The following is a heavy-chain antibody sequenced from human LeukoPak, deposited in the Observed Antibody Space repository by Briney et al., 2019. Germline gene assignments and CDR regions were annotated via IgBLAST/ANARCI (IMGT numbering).Heavy chain of an antibody. CDR2: IKSKTDGGTT. Sequence: GGSLRLSCAASGFTFSNAWMSWVRQAPGKGLEWVGRIKSKTDGGTTDYAAPVKGRFTISRDDSKNTLYLQMNSLKTEDTAVYYCTTGDSTTTVTTWYRGQGTLVTVSS. V-gene: IGHV3-15*01. D-gene: IGHD4-17*01. J-gene: IGHJ4*02. CDR3: TTGDSTTTVTTWY. CDR1: GFTFSNAW.